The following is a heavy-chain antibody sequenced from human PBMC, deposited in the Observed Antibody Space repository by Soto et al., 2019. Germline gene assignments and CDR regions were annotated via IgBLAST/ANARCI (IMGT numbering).Heavy chain of an antibody. J-gene: IGHJ6*02. CDR2: IIPIFCTA. D-gene: IGHD2-2*01. CDR1: GGTFSSYA. CDR3: ARESYVVPAARVSGYGMDF. V-gene: IGHV1-69*13. Sequence: SVKVSCKASGGTFSSYAISWVRQAPGQGLDWMGGIIPIFCTANYAQKVQGRVTIPADESTSTAYMELSSLRSEDTAVYYCARESYVVPAARVSGYGMDFWGQGSTVTVSS.